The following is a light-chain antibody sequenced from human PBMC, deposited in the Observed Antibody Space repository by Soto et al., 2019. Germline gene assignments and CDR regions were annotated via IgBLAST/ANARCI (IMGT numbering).Light chain of an antibody. CDR3: QHDNNYSGA. CDR2: KAS. J-gene: IGKJ1*01. V-gene: IGKV1-5*03. Sequence: DIQMTQSPSTLSGSVGDRVTITCRASQTISSWLAWYQQKPGKAPKLLIYKASTLKSGVRSRFSGSGAGTAVSLPISSIQPDEFATYSCQHDNNYSGAFGQGTKVDLK. CDR1: QTISSW.